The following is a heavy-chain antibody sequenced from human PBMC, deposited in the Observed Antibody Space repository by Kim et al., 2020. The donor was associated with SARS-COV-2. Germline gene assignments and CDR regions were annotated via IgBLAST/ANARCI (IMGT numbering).Heavy chain of an antibody. CDR1: GFIVSNAW. D-gene: IGHD6-19*01. J-gene: IGHJ6*02. V-gene: IGHV3-15*01. CDR2: IKSKTDGGAT. CDR3: AVATSVAGAMDV. Sequence: GGSLRLSCTVSGFIVSNAWMSWVRQAPGKGLEWIGRIKSKTDGGATDHAAAVKGRFSISRDDSKNTLFLQMNSLKTEDTGVYFCAVATSVAGAMDVWGQGTTVTVSS.